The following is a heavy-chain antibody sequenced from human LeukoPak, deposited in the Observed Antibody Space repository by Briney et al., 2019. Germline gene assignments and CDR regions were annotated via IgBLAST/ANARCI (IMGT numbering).Heavy chain of an antibody. V-gene: IGHV3-7*01. D-gene: IGHD5-18*01. CDR2: IKQDGSEK. Sequence: PGGSLRLSCAASGFTFNSYWMAWVRQAPGKGLEWVANIKQDGSEKYYVNSVKGRFTISRDNAKNSLYLQMNSLRAEDTAVYYCARDALDYGYNGIDYWGQGTLVTVSS. CDR3: ARDALDYGYNGIDY. CDR1: GFTFNSYW. J-gene: IGHJ4*02.